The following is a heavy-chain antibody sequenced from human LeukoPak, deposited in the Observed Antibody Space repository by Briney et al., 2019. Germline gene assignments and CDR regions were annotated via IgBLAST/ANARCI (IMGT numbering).Heavy chain of an antibody. V-gene: IGHV3-43*02. J-gene: IGHJ3*02. CDR1: GFTFDDYA. Sequence: GGSLRLSCAASGFTFDDYAMHWVRQAPGKGLEWVSLISGDGGSTYYADSVKGRFTISRDNAKNSLYLQVNSLRAEDTAVYYCARVNSLVVVPAVPKCRAFDIWGQGTMVTVSS. D-gene: IGHD2-2*01. CDR2: ISGDGGST. CDR3: ARVNSLVVVPAVPKCRAFDI.